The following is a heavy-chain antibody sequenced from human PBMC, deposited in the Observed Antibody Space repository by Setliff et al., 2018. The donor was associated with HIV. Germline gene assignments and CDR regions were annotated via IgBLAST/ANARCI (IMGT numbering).Heavy chain of an antibody. CDR1: EYTFTNSY. CDR2: MNPSGGST. CDR3: SRGSDASGYYPIYYYYGLDV. V-gene: IGHV1-46*01. Sequence: ASVKVSCKASEYTFTNSYIHWVRQAPGQGLEWVGIMNPSGGSTTYAQKFQDRVTMTRDTSTSTGYMELRSLRSEDTAVYYCSRGSDASGYYPIYYYYGLDVWGQGTTVTVSS. D-gene: IGHD3-22*01. J-gene: IGHJ6*02.